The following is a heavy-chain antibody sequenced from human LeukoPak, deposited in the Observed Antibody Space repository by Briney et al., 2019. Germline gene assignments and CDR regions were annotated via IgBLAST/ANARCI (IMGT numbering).Heavy chain of an antibody. J-gene: IGHJ5*02. V-gene: IGHV3-23*01. D-gene: IGHD3-3*01. CDR1: GFTSSSYA. CDR2: ISGSGGST. Sequence: GGSLRLSCAASGFTSSSYAMSWVRQAPGKGLEWVSAISGSGGSTYYADSVKGRFTISRDNSKNTLYLQMNSLRAEDTAVYYCAKDGKYYDFWSGYYPHNWFDPWGQGTLVTVSS. CDR3: AKDGKYYDFWSGYYPHNWFDP.